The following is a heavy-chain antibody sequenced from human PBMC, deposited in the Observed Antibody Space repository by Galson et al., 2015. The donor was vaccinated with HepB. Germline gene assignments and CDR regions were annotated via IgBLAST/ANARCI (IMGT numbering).Heavy chain of an antibody. D-gene: IGHD3-22*01. V-gene: IGHV3-23*01. J-gene: IGHJ4*02. CDR2: ISGSGGST. Sequence: SLRLSCAASGFTFSSYAMSWVRQAPGKGLEWVSAISGSGGSTYYADSVKGRFTISRDNSKNTLYLQMNSLRAEDTAVYYCALSDADYYDSSGYYFDYWGQGTLVTVSS. CDR1: GFTFSSYA. CDR3: ALSDADYYDSSGYYFDY.